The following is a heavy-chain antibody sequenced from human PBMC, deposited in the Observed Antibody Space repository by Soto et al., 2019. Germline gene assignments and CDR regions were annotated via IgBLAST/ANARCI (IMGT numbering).Heavy chain of an antibody. V-gene: IGHV3-33*01. CDR1: GFTFSSYG. J-gene: IGHJ4*02. Sequence: GGSLRLSCAASGFTFSSYGMHWVRQAPGKGLEWVAVIWYDGSNKYYADSVKGRFTISRDNSKNTLYLQLYSLRAEDTAVYYCARDSGHDWNYYDFDYWGQGTLVTVSS. CDR3: ARDSGHDWNYYDFDY. D-gene: IGHD1-7*01. CDR2: IWYDGSNK.